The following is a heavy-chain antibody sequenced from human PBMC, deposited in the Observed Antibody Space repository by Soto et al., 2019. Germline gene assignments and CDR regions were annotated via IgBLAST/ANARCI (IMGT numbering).Heavy chain of an antibody. CDR1: GFTFTSSA. V-gene: IGHV1-58*02. Sequence: QMQLVQSGPEVKKPGTSVKVSCKASGFTFTSSAMQWVRQARGQRLEWIGWIVVGSGHTNYAQKFQERVTITRDMSTSTAYMELSSLRSEDTAVYYCAAASRYCSGGNCADYWGQGTLVTVSS. D-gene: IGHD2-15*01. J-gene: IGHJ4*02. CDR2: IVVGSGHT. CDR3: AAASRYCSGGNCADY.